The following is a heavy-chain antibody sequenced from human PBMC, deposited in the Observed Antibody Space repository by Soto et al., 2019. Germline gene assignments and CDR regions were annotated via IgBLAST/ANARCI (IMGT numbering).Heavy chain of an antibody. CDR1: GYTLIELS. V-gene: IGHV1-24*01. D-gene: IGHD6-19*01. CDR2: FDPESGEA. CDR3: ATDHQWLGDYYYGMDV. Sequence: GASVKVSCKVSGYTLIELSMHWVRQAPGKGLEWMARFDPESGEAIYAQKFQGRVTMTEDTSTDTAYMELSSLRSEDTAVYYCATDHQWLGDYYYGMDVWGQGTTVT. J-gene: IGHJ6*02.